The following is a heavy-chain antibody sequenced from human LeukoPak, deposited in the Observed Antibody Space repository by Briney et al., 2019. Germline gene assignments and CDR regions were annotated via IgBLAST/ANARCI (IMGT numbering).Heavy chain of an antibody. CDR3: ARSTSDGDYWFDA. D-gene: IGHD2-21*02. CDR2: IIPIFGTA. V-gene: IGHV1-69*05. J-gene: IGHJ5*02. Sequence: GSSVKVSCKASGGTFSSYAISWVRQAPGQGLEWMGGIIPIFGTANYAQKFQGRVTITTDESTSTAYMELSSLRSEDTAVYYCARSTSDGDYWFDAWGQGTLVTVSS. CDR1: GGTFSSYA.